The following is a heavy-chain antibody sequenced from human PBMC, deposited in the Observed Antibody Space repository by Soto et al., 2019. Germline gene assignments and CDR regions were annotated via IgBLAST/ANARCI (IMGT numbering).Heavy chain of an antibody. Sequence: SETLSLTCTVSGGSISGYYWSWIRQSPGKGLEWIGYIHYSGSTNYNPSLKSRVTISVGTSKNQLSLKLSSVTAADTAVYYCARGSAAGTKSPFDYWGQGTLVTVS. D-gene: IGHD6-13*01. J-gene: IGHJ4*02. CDR1: GGSISGYY. CDR2: IHYSGST. CDR3: ARGSAAGTKSPFDY. V-gene: IGHV4-59*01.